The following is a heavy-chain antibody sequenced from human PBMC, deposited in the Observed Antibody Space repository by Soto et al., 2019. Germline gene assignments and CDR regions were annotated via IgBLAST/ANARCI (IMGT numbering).Heavy chain of an antibody. CDR2: IYSGGST. CDR1: GFSVSSSH. J-gene: IGHJ4*02. V-gene: IGHV3-66*01. Sequence: GGSLRLSCAASGFSVSSSHMNWVRQAPGKGLEWVSVIYSGGSTYYADSVKGRFTISRDDSKNTLFLQMKSLRAEDTAVYYCASAKLLLPWLFDYWGQGTLVTVSS. D-gene: IGHD2-15*01. CDR3: ASAKLLLPWLFDY.